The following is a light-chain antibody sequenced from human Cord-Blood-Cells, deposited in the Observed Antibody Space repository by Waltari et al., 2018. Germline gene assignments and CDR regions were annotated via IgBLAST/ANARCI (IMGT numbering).Light chain of an antibody. CDR2: DVS. V-gene: IGLV2-11*01. CDR1: SSDVGGYNY. J-gene: IGLJ1*01. CDR3: CSYAGSGAV. Sequence: QSALTQPRSVSGSPGQSVTISFTGTSSDVGGYNYVSWDQQHPGKAPKLLIYDVSKQASGVPDRCAGSRSGSTAYLTIAGLPAEDEADYYCCSYAGSGAVFGTGTKVTVL.